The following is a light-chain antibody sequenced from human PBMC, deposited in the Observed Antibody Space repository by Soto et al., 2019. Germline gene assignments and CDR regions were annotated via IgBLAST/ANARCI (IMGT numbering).Light chain of an antibody. CDR2: DAS. Sequence: IALWKSPVAVSMSPRARATLSCRASQSLTSYLAWYQQKPGQAPRLLIYDASNRATGIPTRFIGSGSGTDFTLTISSLQSEDIAVYYCQQYNNWPKTFGQGTKV. CDR3: QQYNNWPKT. CDR1: QSLTSY. J-gene: IGKJ1*01. V-gene: IGKV3D-15*01.